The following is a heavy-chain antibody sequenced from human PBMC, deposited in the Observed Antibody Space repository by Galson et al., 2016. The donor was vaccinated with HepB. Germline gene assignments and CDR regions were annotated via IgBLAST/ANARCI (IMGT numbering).Heavy chain of an antibody. Sequence: SLRLSCAASGFTFSGSTMHWVRQASGKGLEWVGRIRNKAYSYATAYAASVKGRFTISRDNAKNSLYVQMNSLRDEDMALYYCVREGNWNDEGGFDYWGKGALVTVSS. V-gene: IGHV3-73*01. CDR1: GFTFSGST. J-gene: IGHJ4*02. CDR3: VREGNWNDEGGFDY. CDR2: IRNKAYSYAT. D-gene: IGHD1-1*01.